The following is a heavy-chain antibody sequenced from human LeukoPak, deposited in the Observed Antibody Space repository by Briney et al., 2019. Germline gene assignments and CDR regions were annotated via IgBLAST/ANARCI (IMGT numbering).Heavy chain of an antibody. V-gene: IGHV5-51*01. J-gene: IGHJ5*02. CDR1: GYSFTSYW. CDR3: ARLAVVPAAYNWFDP. CDR2: IYPGDSDT. Sequence: SGESLKISCKGSGYSFTSYWIGWVRQMPGKGLEWMGIIYPGDSDTRYSPSFQGQVTISADKSISTAYLQWSSLKASDTAMYYCARLAVVPAAYNWFDPWGQGTLVTVSS. D-gene: IGHD2-2*01.